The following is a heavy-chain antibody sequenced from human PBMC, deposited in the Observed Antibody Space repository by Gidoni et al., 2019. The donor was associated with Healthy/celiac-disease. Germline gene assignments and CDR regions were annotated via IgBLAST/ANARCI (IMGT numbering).Heavy chain of an antibody. V-gene: IGHV3-23*01. CDR1: GFTFSSYA. CDR2: ISGSGGST. D-gene: IGHD3-10*01. Sequence: EVQLLESGGGLVQPGGSLRLSCSASGFTFSSYAMSWVRQSPRKGLEWVSAISGSGGSTYYADSVKRRFTISRDNSKNTLYLQMNSLRAEDTAVYYCAKDRPGPSSGAFDIWGQGTMVTVSS. J-gene: IGHJ3*02. CDR3: AKDRPGPSSGAFDI.